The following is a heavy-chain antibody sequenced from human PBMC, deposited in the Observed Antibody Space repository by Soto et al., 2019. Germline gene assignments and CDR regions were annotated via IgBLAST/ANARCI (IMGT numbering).Heavy chain of an antibody. Sequence: GESLKISCKGSGYSFTSYWIGWVRQMPGKGLEWMGIIYPGDSDTRYSPSFQGQVTISADKSISTAYLQWSSLKASDTAMYYCARGYCSGGSCRPRGYFQHWGQGTLVTVSS. V-gene: IGHV5-51*01. J-gene: IGHJ1*01. CDR1: GYSFTSYW. CDR2: IYPGDSDT. CDR3: ARGYCSGGSCRPRGYFQH. D-gene: IGHD2-15*01.